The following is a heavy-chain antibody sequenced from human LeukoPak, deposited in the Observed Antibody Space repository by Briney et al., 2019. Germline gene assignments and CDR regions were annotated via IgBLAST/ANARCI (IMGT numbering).Heavy chain of an antibody. CDR2: ISGSGDST. J-gene: IGHJ4*02. CDR1: GFTFSSYA. CDR3: ARDVGATDY. D-gene: IGHD1-26*01. V-gene: IGHV3-23*01. Sequence: GGSLRLSCAASGFTFSSYAMSWVRQAPGKGLEWLSVISGSGDSTHYADSVTGRFTISRDISKNTLYLQMNSLRAEDTAVYYCARDVGATDYWGQGTQVTVSS.